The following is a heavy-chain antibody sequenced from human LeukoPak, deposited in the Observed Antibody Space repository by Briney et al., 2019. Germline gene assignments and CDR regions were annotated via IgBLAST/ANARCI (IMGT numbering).Heavy chain of an antibody. CDR3: ARSYSSSWLFDY. CDR1: GFTFSDFY. J-gene: IGHJ4*02. V-gene: IGHV3-11*03. D-gene: IGHD6-13*01. CDR2: ISSSSYT. Sequence: GGSLRLSCAASGFTFSDFYMTWIRQAPGKGLEWVSYISSSSYTNYADSVKGRFTISRDNAKNSLYLQMNSLRAEDTAVYYCARSYSSSWLFDYWGQGTLVTVSS.